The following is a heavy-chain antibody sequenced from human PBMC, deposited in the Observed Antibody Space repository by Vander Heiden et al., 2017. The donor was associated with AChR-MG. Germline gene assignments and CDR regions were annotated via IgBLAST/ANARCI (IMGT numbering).Heavy chain of an antibody. CDR3: AYRRWGPLTY. CDR2: IYWDDDK. D-gene: IGHD3-16*01. CDR1: GFSLTTDGVG. V-gene: IGHV2-5*02. Sequence: QITLMESGPTLVQPTPTLTLTCPFSGFSLTTDGVGVGWIRKPPGKALEWLGGIYWDDDKRYSPSLKSRLIITKDTSKNQVVLTMTNMDPVDTATDYCAYRRWGPLTYWGQGTRGTVSS. J-gene: IGHJ4*02.